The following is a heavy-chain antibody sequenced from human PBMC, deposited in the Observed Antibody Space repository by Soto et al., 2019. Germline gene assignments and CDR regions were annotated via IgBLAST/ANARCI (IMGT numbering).Heavy chain of an antibody. V-gene: IGHV1-18*01. D-gene: IGHD1-26*01. CDR2: ISAYNGNT. CDR1: GYTPTNYD. CDR3: ARALYRSGTYYAFDN. J-gene: IGHJ4*02. Sequence: QVPLVQSGAEVKKPGASVTVSCKTSGYTPTNYDIGWVRQAPGQGLEWMGWISAYNGNTNSAQKRQGRLPMTTDTSTRTAYMALRSLRSDDTAVYYCARALYRSGTYYAFDNWGQGTLVTVSS.